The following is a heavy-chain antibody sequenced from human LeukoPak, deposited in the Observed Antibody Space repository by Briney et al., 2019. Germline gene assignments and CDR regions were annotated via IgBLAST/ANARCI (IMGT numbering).Heavy chain of an antibody. D-gene: IGHD5-24*01. J-gene: IGHJ4*02. CDR1: GGSFSGYY. V-gene: IGHV4-34*01. CDR3: PRGLWGWLHQRYFDY. CDR2: INHSGST. Sequence: SETLSLTCAVYGGSFSGYYWSWIRQPPGKGLEWIGEINHSGSTNYNPSLKSRVTISVDTSKNQFSLKLSSVTAADTAVYYCPRGLWGWLHQRYFDYWGQGTLVTVSS.